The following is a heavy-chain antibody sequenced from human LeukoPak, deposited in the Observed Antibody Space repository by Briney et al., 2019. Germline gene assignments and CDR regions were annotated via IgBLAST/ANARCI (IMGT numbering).Heavy chain of an antibody. CDR3: ARVYQLSPFK. V-gene: IGHV3-7*04. Sequence: GGSLRLSCAASGFTLSTYWMSWVRQPPPKGREEWTKIKQEGSEKYYLDSVKGRFTISRDNAKNSLYLQMSSLRAEDTAVYYCARVYQLSPFKWGQGTQVTVSS. CDR2: IKQEGSEK. D-gene: IGHD2-2*01. CDR1: GFTLSTYW. J-gene: IGHJ4*02.